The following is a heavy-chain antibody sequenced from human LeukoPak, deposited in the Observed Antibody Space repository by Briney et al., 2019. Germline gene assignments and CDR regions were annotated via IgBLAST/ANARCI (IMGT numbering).Heavy chain of an antibody. J-gene: IGHJ4*02. D-gene: IGHD3-22*01. Sequence: PGGSLRLSCAASGFTFDDYAMHWVRQAPGKGLEWVSGISWNSGSIGYADSVKGRFTISRDNAKNSLYLQMNSLRAEDTALYYCAKGYYDSSGYYYEYYFDYWGQGTLVTVSS. CDR1: GFTFDDYA. CDR2: ISWNSGSI. V-gene: IGHV3-9*01. CDR3: AKGYYDSSGYYYEYYFDY.